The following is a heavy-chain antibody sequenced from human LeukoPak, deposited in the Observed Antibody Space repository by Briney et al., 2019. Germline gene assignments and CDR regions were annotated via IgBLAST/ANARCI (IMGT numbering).Heavy chain of an antibody. Sequence: ASVKVSCKASGGTFSSYAISWARQAPGQGLEWIGVINPSGGSTNYAQKFQGRVTMTRDTSTSTVYMEMSSLRSEDTAVYYCARDSTVTTFRGCVDPWGQGTLVTVSS. CDR2: INPSGGST. CDR3: ARDSTVTTFRGCVDP. D-gene: IGHD4-17*01. J-gene: IGHJ5*02. CDR1: GGTFSSYA. V-gene: IGHV1-46*01.